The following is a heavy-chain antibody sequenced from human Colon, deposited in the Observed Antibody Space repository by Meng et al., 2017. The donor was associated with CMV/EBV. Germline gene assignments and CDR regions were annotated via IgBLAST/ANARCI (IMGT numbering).Heavy chain of an antibody. CDR3: ARDQLARGVKPAGGLDV. CDR1: GFTFRSYW. CDR2: INKDGGSI. Sequence: GESLKISCTASGFTFRSYWMHWVRQAPGKGLVWVSRINKDGGSITYADFVEGRFTISRDNAKNTLYLQMNSLRADDTAVYYCARDQLARGVKPAGGLDVWGQGTTVTVSS. D-gene: IGHD3-10*01. J-gene: IGHJ6*02. V-gene: IGHV3-74*01.